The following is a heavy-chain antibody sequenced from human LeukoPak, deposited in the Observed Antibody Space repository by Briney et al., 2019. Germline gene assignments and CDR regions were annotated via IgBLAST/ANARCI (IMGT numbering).Heavy chain of an antibody. CDR1: GASINSLDL. D-gene: IGHD3-22*01. J-gene: IGHJ4*02. V-gene: IGHV4-4*02. CDR2: MYLSGTT. CDR3: AGLVGRYSSGLYYYYFDY. Sequence: SETLSLTCPVSGASINSLDLWSWVRQPPGKGLEWIGEMYLSGTTHSNPSVKSRVTISIDKSKNQFFLNLSSVTAADTAVYYCAGLVGRYSSGLYYYYFDYWGQGTLVTVSS.